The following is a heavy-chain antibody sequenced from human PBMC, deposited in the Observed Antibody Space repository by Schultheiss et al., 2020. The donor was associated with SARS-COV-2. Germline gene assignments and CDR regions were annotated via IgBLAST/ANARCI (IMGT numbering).Heavy chain of an antibody. J-gene: IGHJ5*02. V-gene: IGHV3-30*07. CDR3: AKDRPNNWNSLGDWWFDP. CDR2: ISYDGSNK. Sequence: GGSLRLSCAASGFTFSSYAMHWVRQAPGKGLEWVAVISYDGSNKYYADSVKGRFTISRDNSKNTLYLQLNSLRGEDTAFYFCAKDRPNNWNSLGDWWFDPWGHGTLVTVSS. D-gene: IGHD1-7*01. CDR1: GFTFSSYA.